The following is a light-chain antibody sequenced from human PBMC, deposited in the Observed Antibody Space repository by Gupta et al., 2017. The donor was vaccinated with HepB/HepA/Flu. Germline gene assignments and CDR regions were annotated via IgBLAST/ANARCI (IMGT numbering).Light chain of an antibody. J-gene: IGLJ2*01. CDR3: SSFRTGSTLVV. CDR2: DVS. V-gene: IGLV2-14*03. CDR1: SSDVGGFNS. Sequence: QSALTQPASVSGSPGQSITISCTGSSSDVGGFNSVSWYQQYPGRAPKPLIYDVSNRPSGVSYRFSGSKSGNTASLTISGLQAEDDADYYCSSFRTGSTLVVFGGGTKVTVL.